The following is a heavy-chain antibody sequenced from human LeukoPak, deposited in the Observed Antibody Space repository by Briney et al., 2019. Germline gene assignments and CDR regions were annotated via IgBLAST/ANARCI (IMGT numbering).Heavy chain of an antibody. J-gene: IGHJ4*02. CDR1: GFTFSSYW. Sequence: PGGSLRPSCAASGFTFSSYWMSWVRQAPGKGLEWVANIKQDGSEKYYVDSVKGRFTISRDNAKNSLYLQMNSLRAEDTAVYYCAREAAAGLYYFDYWGQGTLVTVSS. CDR2: IKQDGSEK. D-gene: IGHD6-13*01. V-gene: IGHV3-7*03. CDR3: AREAAAGLYYFDY.